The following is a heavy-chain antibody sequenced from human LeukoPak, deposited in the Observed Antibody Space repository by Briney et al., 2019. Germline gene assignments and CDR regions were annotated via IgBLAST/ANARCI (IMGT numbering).Heavy chain of an antibody. CDR2: INPNSGGT. Sequence: ASVKVSCKASGYTFTGYYMHWVRLAPGQGLEWMGWINPNSGGTNYAQKFQGRVTMTRDTSISTAYMELSRLRSDDTAVYYCARGVVGAIGYFDYWGQGTLVTVSS. CDR3: ARGVVGAIGYFDY. V-gene: IGHV1-2*02. CDR1: GYTFTGYY. D-gene: IGHD1-26*01. J-gene: IGHJ4*02.